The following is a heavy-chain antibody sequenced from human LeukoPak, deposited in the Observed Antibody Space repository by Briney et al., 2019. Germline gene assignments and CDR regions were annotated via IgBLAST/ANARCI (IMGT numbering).Heavy chain of an antibody. CDR1: GFTFDDYA. V-gene: IGHV3-43D*03. D-gene: IGHD5-12*01. CDR3: VKDKYSDGFFDY. Sequence: GGSLRLSCAASGFTFDDYAMNWVRQRPGKGLEWVSLITWDGGSTFYADSVRGRFTISRDNNKDSLYLQMNSLRVDDTAFYYCVKDKYSDGFFDYWGHGTLVTVSS. CDR2: ITWDGGST. J-gene: IGHJ5*01.